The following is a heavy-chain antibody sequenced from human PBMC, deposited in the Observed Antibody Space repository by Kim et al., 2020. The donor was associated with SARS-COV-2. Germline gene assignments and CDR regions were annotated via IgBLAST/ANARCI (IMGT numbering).Heavy chain of an antibody. V-gene: IGHV4-59*02. CDR1: GGSVSSYN. J-gene: IGHJ4*02. CDR3: ARGEGTYYDFWSVDYYFDY. D-gene: IGHD3-3*01. Sequence: SETLSLTCTVSGGSVSSYNWSWIRQPPGPGMEWIGYIYYSGSTNYNPSLKSRVTISVDTSKNQNSLKLSSVTAADTAVDYCARGEGTYYDFWSVDYYFDYWGQGTLVTVSS. CDR2: IYYSGST.